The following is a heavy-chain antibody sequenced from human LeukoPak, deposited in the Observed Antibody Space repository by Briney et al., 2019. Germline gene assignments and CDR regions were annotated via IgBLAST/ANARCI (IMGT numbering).Heavy chain of an antibody. J-gene: IGHJ3*02. CDR3: ARDTALGYCGSTSSHCAFDI. D-gene: IGHD2-2*01. CDR1: GGTFSSYA. V-gene: IGHV1-69*05. CDR2: IIPIFGTA. Sequence: SVKVSCKASGGTFSSYAISWVRQAPGQGLEWMGGIIPIFGTANYAQKFQGRVTITTDESTSTAYMELSSLRSEDTAVYYCARDTALGYCGSTSSHCAFDIWGQGTMVTVSS.